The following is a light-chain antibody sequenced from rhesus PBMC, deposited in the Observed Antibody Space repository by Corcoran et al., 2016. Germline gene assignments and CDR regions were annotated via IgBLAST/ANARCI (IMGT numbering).Light chain of an antibody. CDR1: QSLLYSSNNKNY. Sequence: DIVMTQSPDSLAVSLGERVTINCKSSQSLLYSSNNKNYLAWYQQKPGQVSKLLIYWASTRESGVPNRFSGSGSGSDFTLTISGLQAEDVAVYYCQQYYSTPLTFGGGTKVELK. V-gene: IGKV4-1*02. CDR3: QQYYSTPLT. J-gene: IGKJ4*01. CDR2: WAS.